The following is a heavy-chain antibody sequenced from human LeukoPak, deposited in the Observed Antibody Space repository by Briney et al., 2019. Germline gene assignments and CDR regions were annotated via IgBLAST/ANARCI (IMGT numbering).Heavy chain of an antibody. V-gene: IGHV5-51*01. J-gene: IGHJ5*02. CDR1: GYSFTSYW. D-gene: IGHD3-10*01. CDR3: ARHVRFGELLWNWFDP. CDR2: IYPGDPDT. Sequence: GESLKISCKGSGYSFTSYWIGWVRQMPGKGLEWMGIIYPGDPDTRYSPSFQGQVTISADKSISTAYLQWNSLKASDTAMYYCARHVRFGELLWNWFDPWGQGTLVTVSS.